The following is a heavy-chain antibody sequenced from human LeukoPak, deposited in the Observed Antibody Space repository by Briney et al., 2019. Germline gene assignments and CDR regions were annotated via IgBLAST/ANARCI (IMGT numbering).Heavy chain of an antibody. J-gene: IGHJ4*02. V-gene: IGHV3-74*01. CDR1: GFTLGSYW. CDR2: INTDGSST. CDR3: ARGLLGVDY. D-gene: IGHD2-8*02. Sequence: SGGSLRLSCAASGFTLGSYWMHWVRQAPGKGLVWVSQINTDGSSTNYADSVKGRFTIPRDNAKNTLYLQMNSLRAEDTAVYYCARGLLGVDYWGQGTLVTVSS.